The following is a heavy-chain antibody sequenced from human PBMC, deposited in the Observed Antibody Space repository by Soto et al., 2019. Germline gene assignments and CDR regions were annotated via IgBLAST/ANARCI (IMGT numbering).Heavy chain of an antibody. CDR1: GFSFSGSA. D-gene: IGHD4-17*01. J-gene: IGHJ4*02. V-gene: IGHV3-73*02. Sequence: EVQLVESGGGLVQPGGSLKLSCAASGFSFSGSAMHWVRRASGKGLEWVGRIRSKADSYATAYAASVKGRFTISRDDSKNTTYLQMNSLKTEDTAVYYCSRPDYGDSKFDCWGQGTLVTVAS. CDR2: IRSKADSYAT. CDR3: SRPDYGDSKFDC.